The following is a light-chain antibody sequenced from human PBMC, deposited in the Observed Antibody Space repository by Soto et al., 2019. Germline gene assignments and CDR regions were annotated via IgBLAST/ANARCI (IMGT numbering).Light chain of an antibody. Sequence: DIQMTKSPSSLSASVRDRVTITCRASQGVSNYLAWYQQKPGKVPQLLIYAASTLHSGVPSQFSGSGSGTDCTLTISSLQAEDVTTYSCQKHNSPPFTSDLRTQVDI. CDR3: QKHNSPPFT. J-gene: IGKJ3*01. CDR1: QGVSNY. CDR2: AAS. V-gene: IGKV1-27*01.